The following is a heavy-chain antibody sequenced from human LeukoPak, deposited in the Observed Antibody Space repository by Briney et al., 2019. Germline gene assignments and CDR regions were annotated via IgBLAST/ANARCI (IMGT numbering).Heavy chain of an antibody. CDR1: GFTFSNHW. J-gene: IGHJ5*02. Sequence: PGGSLRLSCAASGFTFSNHWMSWVRQAPGKGLELVANINQDESSRYYVDSVKGRFTISRDNANSSLYLQINSLRAEDMAVYYCAREASLYCSGNDCYWAFDRWGQGTLVTVSS. CDR2: INQDESSR. D-gene: IGHD2-21*02. CDR3: AREASLYCSGNDCYWAFDR. V-gene: IGHV3-7*01.